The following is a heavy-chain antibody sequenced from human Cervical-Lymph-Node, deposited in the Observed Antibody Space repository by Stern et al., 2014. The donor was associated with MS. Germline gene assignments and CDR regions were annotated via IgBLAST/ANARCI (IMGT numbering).Heavy chain of an antibody. CDR1: GFTFSSYG. Sequence: DQLVESGGGVVQPGRSLRLTCTVSGFTFSSYGMHWVRQAPGKGLQWVSVISYDGSDTYYAESVKGRFTISRDNTKNTLYLEMRRLRREDTAVYYCVKRGITEVRGVRLGDYWGPGTLVIVSS. D-gene: IGHD3-10*01. CDR2: ISYDGSDT. V-gene: IGHV3-30*18. CDR3: VKRGITEVRGVRLGDY. J-gene: IGHJ4*02.